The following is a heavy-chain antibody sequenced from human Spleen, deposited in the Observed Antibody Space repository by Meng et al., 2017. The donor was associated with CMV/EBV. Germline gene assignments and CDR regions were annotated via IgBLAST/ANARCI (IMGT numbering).Heavy chain of an antibody. CDR1: GFTFKNYG. J-gene: IGHJ5*02. CDR2: LWYDGISK. V-gene: IGHV3-33*03. D-gene: IGHD2/OR15-2a*01. Sequence: GGSLRLSCATSGFTFKNYGMHWVRQAPGKGLEWVAVLWYDGISKYYGDSVKGRFTISRDTSMNTLYLQMNNLRAEDTALYFCAKMYSEYSAVPWFDPCGQGTLVTVSS. CDR3: AKMYSEYSAVPWFDP.